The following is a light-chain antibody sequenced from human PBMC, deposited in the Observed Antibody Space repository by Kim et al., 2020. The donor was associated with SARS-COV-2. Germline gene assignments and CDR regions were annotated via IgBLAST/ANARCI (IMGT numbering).Light chain of an antibody. Sequence: EIQLTQSPSLLSASVGDRVTITCRASQDISDLLAWYQQKPGKAPKLLIYSASTLQSGVPSMLSGSGSGTEFSLTISTLQPEDFAIYYCQQFNRLCAFGHGSKLEI. CDR1: QDISDL. V-gene: IGKV1-9*01. CDR3: QQFNRLCA. J-gene: IGKJ2*01. CDR2: SAS.